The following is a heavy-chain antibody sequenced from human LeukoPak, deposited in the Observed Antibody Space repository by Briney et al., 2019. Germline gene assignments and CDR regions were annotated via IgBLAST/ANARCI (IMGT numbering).Heavy chain of an antibody. J-gene: IGHJ6*04. CDR3: ACTNTLDV. CDR1: GFMFSNYW. CDR2: IYQDGSKK. V-gene: IGHV3-7*03. D-gene: IGHD2-8*01. Sequence: GGSLTLSCAASGFMFSNYWMNWVRQAPGKGLEWVANIYQDGSKKNYVDSVRGRFTISRDNTKNSLYLQMNSLIAEDTAVYYCACTNTLDVWGKGATVTVSS.